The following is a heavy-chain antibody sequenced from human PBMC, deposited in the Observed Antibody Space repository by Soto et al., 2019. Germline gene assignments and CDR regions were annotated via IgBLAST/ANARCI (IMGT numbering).Heavy chain of an antibody. CDR3: AKVWGAMRTVGGVIDADY. CDR1: GLTFSSYA. D-gene: IGHD3-16*02. CDR2: ISGSGGST. Sequence: EVQLLESGGGLLQPGGSLRLSCAASGLTFSSYAMRVVRHAPGKVLELVSAISGSGGSTYDADSVKGRFTISRDNPKNTLYLEMTGVRADGTSVYYWAKVWGAMRTVGGVIDADYWGKGTQVSVSS. V-gene: IGHV3-23*01. J-gene: IGHJ4*02.